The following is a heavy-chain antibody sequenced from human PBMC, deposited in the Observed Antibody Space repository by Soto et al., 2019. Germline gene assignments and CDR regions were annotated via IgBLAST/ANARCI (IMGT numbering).Heavy chain of an antibody. Sequence: QVQLVQSGAEVKKPGASVTVSCKVSGYTFTTYGVSWVRQAPGQGLEWMGWINTYNGDTNYAQKVQGRVPMTTDTAASTAYLELGSLTSDDTAGYCCARDVGNGYGYGYGYWGQGTLVTVSS. CDR1: GYTFTTYG. J-gene: IGHJ4*02. V-gene: IGHV1-18*01. CDR3: ARDVGNGYGYGYGY. D-gene: IGHD5-18*01. CDR2: INTYNGDT.